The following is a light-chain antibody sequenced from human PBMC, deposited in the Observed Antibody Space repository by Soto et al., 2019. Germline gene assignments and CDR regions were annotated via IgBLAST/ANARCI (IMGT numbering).Light chain of an antibody. J-gene: IGKJ1*01. CDR2: DAS. V-gene: IGKV1-5*01. CDR3: QQFYYYPWT. CDR1: QTISSW. Sequence: DMQMTQSPSTMSASVGDRVTITCRASQTISSWLAWYQQKPGKAPKLLISDASTLESGVPSRFSGSGSGTEFTLIISSLQPDDFATYYCQQFYYYPWTFGQRTKVDI.